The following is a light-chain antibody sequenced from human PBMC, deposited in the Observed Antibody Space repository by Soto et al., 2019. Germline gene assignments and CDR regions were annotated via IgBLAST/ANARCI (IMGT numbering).Light chain of an antibody. CDR2: AAS. Sequence: DIQMNQSPSFVAASVRDRVTIPCRVSQGMSSWLAWYQHKPGRAPKLLIHAASSLESGVPSRFSGSGSGTDFTLTISSLQPEDFATYYCQQTTSFPLTFGGGTKVEIK. CDR1: QGMSSW. V-gene: IGKV1-12*01. J-gene: IGKJ4*01. CDR3: QQTTSFPLT.